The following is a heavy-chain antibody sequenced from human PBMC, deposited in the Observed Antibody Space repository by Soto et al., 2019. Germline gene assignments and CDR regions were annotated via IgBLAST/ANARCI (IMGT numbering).Heavy chain of an antibody. CDR3: ARDPPYRMYYFPY. CDR2: FKSTEGST. CDR1: GFVFANFA. Sequence: EVQLLESGGGLVQPGGSRRLSCTASGFVFANFAMSWVRQAPGKGLEWVSTFKSTEGSTSYADSVKGRFTISRDNAQNTLYLQMDSLRAEDTAVYYCARDPPYRMYYFPYWGQGTLVTVSS. V-gene: IGHV3-23*01. J-gene: IGHJ4*02. D-gene: IGHD1-26*01.